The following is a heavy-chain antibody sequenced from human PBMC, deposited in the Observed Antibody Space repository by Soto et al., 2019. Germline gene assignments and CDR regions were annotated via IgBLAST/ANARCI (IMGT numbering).Heavy chain of an antibody. D-gene: IGHD3-22*01. CDR3: GRPEDSSGYYRGFDY. J-gene: IGHJ4*02. CDR2: IIPIFGTA. Sequence: QVQLVQSGAEVKKPGSSVKVSCKASGGTFSSHGISWVRQAPGQGLEWMGGIIPIFGTANYAQKFQGRVTITADESTSTAYMELSSLISEDTAVYYCGRPEDSSGYYRGFDYWGQGTLVTVSS. CDR1: GGTFSSHG. V-gene: IGHV1-69*12.